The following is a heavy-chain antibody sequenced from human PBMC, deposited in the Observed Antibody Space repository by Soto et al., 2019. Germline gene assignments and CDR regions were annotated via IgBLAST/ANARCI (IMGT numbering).Heavy chain of an antibody. CDR1: GGSFSGYY. Sequence: PSETLSLTCAIYGGSFSGYYWSWIRQPPGKGLEWIGEINHSGSTNYNPSLKSRVTVSVDTSKNQFSLKLISMTAADTAVYYCARHLRRGPIVKGMDVWGQGTTVTVSS. D-gene: IGHD2-21*01. J-gene: IGHJ6*02. CDR2: INHSGST. V-gene: IGHV4-34*01. CDR3: ARHLRRGPIVKGMDV.